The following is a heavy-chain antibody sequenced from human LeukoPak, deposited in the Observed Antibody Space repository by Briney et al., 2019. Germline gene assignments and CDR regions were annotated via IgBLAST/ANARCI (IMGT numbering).Heavy chain of an antibody. V-gene: IGHV1-2*02. CDR1: GYTFTAYY. Sequence: ASVKVSCKASGYTFTAYYVHWVRQAPGQGLEWMGWINPNSGGTNYAQKFQGRVTMTRDTSISTAYMELSRLRSDDTAVYYCARSWRFCSGGGCYPIDYWGQGTLVTVSS. D-gene: IGHD2-15*01. CDR2: INPNSGGT. CDR3: ARSWRFCSGGGCYPIDY. J-gene: IGHJ4*02.